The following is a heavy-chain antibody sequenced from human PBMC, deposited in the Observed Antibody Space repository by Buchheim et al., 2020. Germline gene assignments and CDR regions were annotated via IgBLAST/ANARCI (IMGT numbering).Heavy chain of an antibody. J-gene: IGHJ6*02. Sequence: QVQLQESGPGLVKPSETLSLTCTVSGGSISGYYWSWIRQPPGKGLEWIGYIYYSGSTNYNPSLKSRVTISVDTSKNQFSLKLSSVTAADTAVYYCARDSDGEGSHRIMDVWGQGTT. CDR3: ARDSDGEGSHRIMDV. V-gene: IGHV4-59*01. D-gene: IGHD3-10*01. CDR1: GGSISGYY. CDR2: IYYSGST.